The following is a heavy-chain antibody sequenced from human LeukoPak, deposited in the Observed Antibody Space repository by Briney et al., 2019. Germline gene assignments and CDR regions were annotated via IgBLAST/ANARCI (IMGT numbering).Heavy chain of an antibody. Sequence: GGSLRLSCAASGFTVSSNYMSWVRQAPGKGLEWVSVIYSGGSTYYADSVKGRFTISSDNSKNTLYLQMNSLRAEDTAVYYCAFTIFGVVIKDDDAFDIWGQGTMVTVSS. D-gene: IGHD3-3*01. V-gene: IGHV3-66*02. CDR3: AFTIFGVVIKDDDAFDI. CDR1: GFTVSSNY. CDR2: IYSGGST. J-gene: IGHJ3*02.